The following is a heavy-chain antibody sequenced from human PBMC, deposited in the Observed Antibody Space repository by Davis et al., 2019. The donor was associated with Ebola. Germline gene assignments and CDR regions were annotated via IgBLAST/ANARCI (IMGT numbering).Heavy chain of an antibody. V-gene: IGHV5-51*01. J-gene: IGHJ4*02. D-gene: IGHD2-15*01. CDR1: GYSFIDYW. CDR3: AKGLCSGASCPFDY. CDR2: IYPSDSDT. Sequence: GESLKISCKASGYSFIDYWIGWVRQTPGKGLEWMGVIYPSDSDTRYSPSFQGQVTISADKSINKAYLQWSSLKASDTAIYYCAKGLCSGASCPFDYWGQGSLVTVS.